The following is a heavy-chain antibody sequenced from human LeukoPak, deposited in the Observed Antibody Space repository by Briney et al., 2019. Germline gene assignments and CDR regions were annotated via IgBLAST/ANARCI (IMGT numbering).Heavy chain of an antibody. D-gene: IGHD1-1*01. CDR2: IYSAGST. CDR1: GFTVSSNS. Sequence: GGSLRLSCTVSGFTVSSNSMSWVRQAPGKGLEWVSFIYSAGSTHYSDSVKGRFTISIDNAKNSLYLQMNSLRAEDTAVYYCGVSRTFDYWGQGTLVTVSS. J-gene: IGHJ4*02. V-gene: IGHV3-53*01. CDR3: GVSRTFDY.